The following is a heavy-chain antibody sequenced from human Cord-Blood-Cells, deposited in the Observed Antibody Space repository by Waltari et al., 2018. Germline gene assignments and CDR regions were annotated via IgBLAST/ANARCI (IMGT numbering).Heavy chain of an antibody. CDR1: GGTFSSYA. CDR3: ARDVKGGCSSTSCYTSDY. CDR2: IIPILGIA. J-gene: IGHJ4*02. D-gene: IGHD2-2*02. V-gene: IGHV1-69*09. Sequence: QVQLVQSGAEVKKPGSSVKVSCKASGGTFSSYAISWVRQAPGQGLEWMGRIIPILGIANNAQKFQGRVTITADKSTSTAYMELSSLRSEDTAVYYCARDVKGGCSSTSCYTSDYWGQGTLVTVSS.